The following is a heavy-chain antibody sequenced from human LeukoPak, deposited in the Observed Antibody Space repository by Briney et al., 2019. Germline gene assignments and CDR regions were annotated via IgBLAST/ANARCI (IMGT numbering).Heavy chain of an antibody. J-gene: IGHJ5*02. V-gene: IGHV3-21*01. CDR3: ARDLGPEYSSSSGGFWFDP. D-gene: IGHD6-6*01. CDR1: GFTFSSYS. Sequence: GGSLRLSCAASGFTFSSYSMSWVRQAPGKGLEWVSSISSSSSNIYYAYSSKRRFTISRDNAKNSLYLQMNSLRAEDTAVYYCARDLGPEYSSSSGGFWFDPWGQGTLVTVSS. CDR2: ISSSSSNI.